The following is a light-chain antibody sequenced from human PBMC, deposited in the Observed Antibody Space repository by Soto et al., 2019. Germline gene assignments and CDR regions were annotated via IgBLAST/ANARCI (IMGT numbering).Light chain of an antibody. Sequence: QSVLTQPASVSGSPGQSITISCTGTSSDVGGYNYVSWYQQHPGKAPKLMIYEVSNRPSGVSNRFSGYKSGNTASLTISGLPAEDEADYYCSSYTTSYTQVFGGGTKLTVL. CDR3: SSYTTSYTQV. J-gene: IGLJ3*02. CDR2: EVS. CDR1: SSDVGGYNY. V-gene: IGLV2-14*01.